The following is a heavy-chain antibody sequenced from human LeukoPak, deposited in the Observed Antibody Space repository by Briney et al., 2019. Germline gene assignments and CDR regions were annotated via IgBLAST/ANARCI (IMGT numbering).Heavy chain of an antibody. J-gene: IGHJ4*02. CDR2: INPNSGGT. D-gene: IGHD2-21*01. V-gene: IGHV1-2*02. CDR3: ARLGAGYCGGDCYVDY. Sequence: ASVKVSCKASGYTFSGYYMHWVRQAPGQGLEWMGWINPNSGGTNYAQKFQGRVTMTRDTSISTAYMELSRLRSDDTAVYYCARLGAGYCGGDCYVDYWGQGTLVTVSS. CDR1: GYTFSGYY.